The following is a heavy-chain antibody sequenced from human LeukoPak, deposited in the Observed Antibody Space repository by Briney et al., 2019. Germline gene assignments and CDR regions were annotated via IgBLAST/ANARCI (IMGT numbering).Heavy chain of an antibody. CDR3: AKDHLPYYYDSSGYPYDY. V-gene: IGHV3-21*04. CDR1: GFTFSSYS. D-gene: IGHD3-22*01. Sequence: PGGSLRLSCAASGFTFSSYSMNWVRQAPGKGLEWVSSISSSSSYIYYADSVKGRFTISRDNSKNTLYLQMNSLRAEDTAVYYCAKDHLPYYYDSSGYPYDYWGQGTLVTVSS. J-gene: IGHJ4*02. CDR2: ISSSSSYI.